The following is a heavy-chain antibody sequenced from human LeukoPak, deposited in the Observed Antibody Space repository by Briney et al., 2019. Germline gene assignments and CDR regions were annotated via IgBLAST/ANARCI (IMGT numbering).Heavy chain of an antibody. CDR1: GGSISSYY. Sequence: SETLSLTCTVSGGSISSYYWSWIRQPPGKGLEWIGYIYYSGSTNYNPSLKSRVTISVDTSKNQFSLKLSSVTAADTAVYYCARVIDDILTGYFDYWRQGTLVTVSS. J-gene: IGHJ4*02. V-gene: IGHV4-59*01. D-gene: IGHD3-9*01. CDR3: ARVIDDILTGYFDY. CDR2: IYYSGST.